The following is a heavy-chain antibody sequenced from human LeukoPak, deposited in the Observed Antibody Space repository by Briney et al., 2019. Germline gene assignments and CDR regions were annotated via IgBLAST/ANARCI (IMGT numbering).Heavy chain of an antibody. CDR1: GFTFSSYE. J-gene: IGHJ4*02. CDR2: ISSSGSTI. Sequence: GGSLRLSCAASGFTFSSYEMNWVRQAPGKGLEWVSYISSSGSTIYYADSVKGRFTISRDNAKNPLYLQMNSLRAEDTAVYYCARGYSDWLRWGQGTQVTVSS. V-gene: IGHV3-48*03. CDR3: ARGYSDWLR. D-gene: IGHD4-11*01.